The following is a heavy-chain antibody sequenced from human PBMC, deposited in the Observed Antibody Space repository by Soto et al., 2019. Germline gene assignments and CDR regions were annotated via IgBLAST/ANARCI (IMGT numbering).Heavy chain of an antibody. J-gene: IGHJ6*02. CDR3: ARTDRDVYGLDV. Sequence: EVQLVESGGGLVQPGGSLRLSCEASGFTFRNYDMHWVRQGTGKGLEWVSGISAAGDPDYADSVEGRFTISRENAKNSFLLQMNSLRVGDTAVYYCARTDRDVYGLDVWGQGTTVIVSS. CDR2: ISAAGDP. CDR1: GFTFRNYD. V-gene: IGHV3-13*05.